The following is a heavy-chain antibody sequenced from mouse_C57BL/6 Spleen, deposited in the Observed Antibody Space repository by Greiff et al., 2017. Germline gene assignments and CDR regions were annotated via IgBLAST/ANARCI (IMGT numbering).Heavy chain of an antibody. Sequence: EVKLVESGGDLVKPGGSLTLSCAVSGFTFSSYGMSWVRQTPDKRLEWVATISSGGSYTYYPDSVKGRFTISRDNAKNPLYLQMSSLKSEDTAMYYCARHVYYYGSIYWYFDVWGTGTTVTVSS. CDR2: ISSGGSYT. CDR1: GFTFSSYG. V-gene: IGHV5-6*02. CDR3: ARHVYYYGSIYWYFDV. D-gene: IGHD1-1*01. J-gene: IGHJ1*03.